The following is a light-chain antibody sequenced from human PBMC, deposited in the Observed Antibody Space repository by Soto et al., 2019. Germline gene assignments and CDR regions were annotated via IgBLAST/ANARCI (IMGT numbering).Light chain of an antibody. CDR2: EVT. Sequence: QSVLTQPASVSGSPGQSITISCIGTSSDIGAYNYVSWYQQHPGKVPKLMIYEVTNRPSGLSNRFSGSKSGNTASLTISGLQAEDEADYYCSSYTSSSTGVFGTGTKVTVL. CDR3: SSYTSSSTGV. J-gene: IGLJ1*01. V-gene: IGLV2-14*01. CDR1: SSDIGAYNY.